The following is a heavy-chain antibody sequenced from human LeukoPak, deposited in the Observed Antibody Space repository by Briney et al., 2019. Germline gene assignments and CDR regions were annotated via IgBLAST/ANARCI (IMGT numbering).Heavy chain of an antibody. Sequence: PSETLSLTCAVSGGSISSSNWWSWVRQPPGKGLEWIGEIYHSGSTNYNPSLKSRVTISVDKSKNQFSLKLSSVTAADTAVYYCARVVAGGSPYYFDYWGQGTLVTVSS. V-gene: IGHV4-4*02. CDR1: GGSISSSNW. CDR2: IYHSGST. D-gene: IGHD2-15*01. CDR3: ARVVAGGSPYYFDY. J-gene: IGHJ4*02.